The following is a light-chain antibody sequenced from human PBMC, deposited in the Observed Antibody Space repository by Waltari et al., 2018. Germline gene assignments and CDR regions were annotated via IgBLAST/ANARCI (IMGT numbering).Light chain of an antibody. CDR2: QDN. CDR1: ILAKNH. V-gene: IGLV3-27*01. J-gene: IGLJ2*01. CDR3: YSASDNNLVI. Sequence: SYELTQPSSVSVSPGQTARITCSGAILAKNHARWFQQKPGQAPLLVIFQDNLRPSGIPERFSGSSSGTTVTLTISGAHVDDEADYHCYSASDNNLVIFGGGTKLTVL.